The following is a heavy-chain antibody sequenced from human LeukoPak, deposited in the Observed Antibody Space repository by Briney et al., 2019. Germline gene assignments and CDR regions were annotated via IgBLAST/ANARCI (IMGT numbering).Heavy chain of an antibody. Sequence: ASVKVSCKVSGYTLTELSMHWVRQAPGEGLEWMGGFDPEDGETIYAQKFQGRVTMTEDTSTDTAYMELSSLRSGDTAVYYCATTRYDILTDDAFDIWGQGTMVTVSS. CDR1: GYTLTELS. CDR2: FDPEDGET. J-gene: IGHJ3*02. D-gene: IGHD3-9*01. CDR3: ATTRYDILTDDAFDI. V-gene: IGHV1-24*01.